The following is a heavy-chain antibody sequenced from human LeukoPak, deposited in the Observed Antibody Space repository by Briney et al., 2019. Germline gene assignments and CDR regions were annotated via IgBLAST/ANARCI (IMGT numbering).Heavy chain of an antibody. Sequence: GASVKVSCKASGGTFSSYAISWVRQAPGQGLEWMGRIIPILGVANYAQKFQGRVTITADKSTSTAYMELSSLRSEDTAVYYCARRYGDYYYYYGMDVWGQGTTVTVSS. V-gene: IGHV1-69*04. J-gene: IGHJ6*02. CDR1: GGTFSSYA. CDR2: IIPILGVA. D-gene: IGHD4-17*01. CDR3: ARRYGDYYYYYGMDV.